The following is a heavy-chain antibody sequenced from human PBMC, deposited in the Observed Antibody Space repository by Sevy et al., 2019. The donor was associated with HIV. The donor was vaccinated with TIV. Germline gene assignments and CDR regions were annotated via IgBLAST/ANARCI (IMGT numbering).Heavy chain of an antibody. V-gene: IGHV4-34*01. J-gene: IGHJ3*02. CDR3: ARHCGGTSCSHAFDI. CDR1: GGSFSGYY. CDR2: INHSGST. Sequence: SETLSLTCAVYGGSFSGYYWSWIRQPPGKGLEWIGEINHSGSTNYNPSLKSRVTISVDTSKNQFSLRLSSVTAADTAVYYCARHCGGTSCSHAFDIGGQGTMVTVSS. D-gene: IGHD2-2*01.